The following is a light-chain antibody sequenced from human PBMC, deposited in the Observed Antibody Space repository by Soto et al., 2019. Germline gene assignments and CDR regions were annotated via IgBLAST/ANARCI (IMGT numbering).Light chain of an antibody. V-gene: IGKV3-11*01. CDR3: QQSYSFPRT. CDR2: DAS. Sequence: EIVLTQSPGTLSLSPGERATLSCRASQSVTNSFLAWYQQKPGQPPRLLIYDASKRATGIPARFSGSGSGTDFTLTISSLEAEDFATYYCQQSYSFPRTFGQGTKVDIK. J-gene: IGKJ1*01. CDR1: QSVTNS.